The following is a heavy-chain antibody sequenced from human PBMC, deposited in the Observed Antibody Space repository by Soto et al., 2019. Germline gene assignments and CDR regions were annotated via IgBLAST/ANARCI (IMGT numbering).Heavy chain of an antibody. CDR2: MYYSGNT. V-gene: IGHV4-59*01. CDR1: GCSISSYY. Sequence: SETLSLTCTVSGCSISSYYWSWIRQPPGKGLEWIGYMYYSGNTNYNPSLKSRVTISVDTSKNQFSLELSSVTAADTAVYYCARGYTSSSVWFDSWGQGTLVTVSS. CDR3: ARGYTSSSVWFDS. D-gene: IGHD6-6*01. J-gene: IGHJ5*01.